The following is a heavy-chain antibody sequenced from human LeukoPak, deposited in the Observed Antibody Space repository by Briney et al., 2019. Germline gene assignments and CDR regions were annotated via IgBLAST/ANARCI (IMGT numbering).Heavy chain of an antibody. CDR2: IKQDGSEK. CDR3: ARDCDSSTCYDY. J-gene: IGHJ4*02. V-gene: IGHV3-7*01. D-gene: IGHD6-13*01. Sequence: LPGGSLRLSCVASGFTFSNYWKAWVRQAPGKGLQWVANIKQDGSEKYHVESVRGRFTISRDNTKNSLHLQMNSLRAQDTAVYYCARDCDSSTCYDYWGQGTLVTVSS. CDR1: GFTFSNYW.